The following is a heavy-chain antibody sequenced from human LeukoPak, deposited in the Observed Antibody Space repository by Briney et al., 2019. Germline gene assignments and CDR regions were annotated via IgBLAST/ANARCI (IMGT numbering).Heavy chain of an antibody. CDR2: IYYSGST. Sequence: SETLSLTCTVSGGSISSSSYYWGWIRQPPGKGLEWIGSIYYSGSTYYNPSLKSRVTISVDTSKNQFSLKLSSVTAADTAVYYCAKHSGCGGGSCYSGFDYGGQGTLVTVSS. V-gene: IGHV4-39*01. CDR3: AKHSGCGGGSCYSGFDY. D-gene: IGHD2-15*01. J-gene: IGHJ4*02. CDR1: GGSISSSSYY.